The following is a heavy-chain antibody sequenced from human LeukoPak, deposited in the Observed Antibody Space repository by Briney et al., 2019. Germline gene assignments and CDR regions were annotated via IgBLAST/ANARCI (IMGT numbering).Heavy chain of an antibody. V-gene: IGHV4-30-2*01. J-gene: IGHJ6*02. CDR1: GGSISSGGYS. Sequence: SETLSLTCAVSGGSISSGGYSWSWIRQPPGKGLEWIGYIYHSGSTYYNPSLKSRVTISVDRSKNQFSLKLSSVTAADTAAYYCATIRDYYYYGMDVWGQGTTVTVSS. CDR3: ATIRDYYYYGMDV. CDR2: IYHSGST.